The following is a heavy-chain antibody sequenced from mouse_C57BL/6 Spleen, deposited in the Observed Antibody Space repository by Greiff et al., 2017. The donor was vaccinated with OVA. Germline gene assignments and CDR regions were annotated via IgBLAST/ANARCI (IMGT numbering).Heavy chain of an antibody. Sequence: QVHVKQSGAELARPGASVKMSCKASGYTFTSYTMHWVKQRPGQGLEWIGYINPSSGYTKYNQKFKDKATLTADKSSSTAYMQLSSLTSEDSAVYYCARGTGDYWGQGTTLTVSS. CDR1: GYTFTSYT. CDR2: INPSSGYT. V-gene: IGHV1-4*01. D-gene: IGHD3-3*01. J-gene: IGHJ2*01. CDR3: ARGTGDY.